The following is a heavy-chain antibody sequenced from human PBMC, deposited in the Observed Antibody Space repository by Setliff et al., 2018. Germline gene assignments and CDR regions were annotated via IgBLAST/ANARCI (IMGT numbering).Heavy chain of an antibody. Sequence: ASVKVSCKASGYTFTSYSMHWVRQAPGQSLEWMGWINDGNGNTKYSQNFQGRVTVTRDTSASTAYMELSSLKSEDTAVYYCARRWAFGAFDIWGQGTMVTVSS. CDR3: ARRWAFGAFDI. D-gene: IGHD3-3*01. CDR1: GYTFTSYS. CDR2: INDGNGNT. J-gene: IGHJ3*02. V-gene: IGHV1-3*01.